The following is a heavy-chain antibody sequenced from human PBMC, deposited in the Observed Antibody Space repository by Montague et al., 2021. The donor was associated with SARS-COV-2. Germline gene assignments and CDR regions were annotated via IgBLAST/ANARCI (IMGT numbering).Heavy chain of an antibody. D-gene: IGHD4-17*01. V-gene: IGHV4-30-2*01. CDR2: IFPGGSS. J-gene: IGHJ5*02. Sequence: TLSLTCSVSGGSISNGYYTWSWIRQPPGQDLVWIGYIFPGGSSYYTASLQSRVTISIDNSKNQLSLRLTSITAADTAVYFCASGGADFGDYGWLDPWGQGILVTVS. CDR1: GGSISNGYYT. CDR3: ASGGADFGDYGWLDP.